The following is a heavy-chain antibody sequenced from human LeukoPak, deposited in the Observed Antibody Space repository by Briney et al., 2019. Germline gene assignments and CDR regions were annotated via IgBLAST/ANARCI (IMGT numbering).Heavy chain of an antibody. J-gene: IGHJ3*01. D-gene: IGHD3-3*01. V-gene: IGHV1-2*02. CDR2: VNPKTGGT. Sequence: ASVKVSCKAFGYSFTGYHLHWVRQAPRQGLEWMGWVNPKTGGTNYARKFQGRVTMTRDTSNNTVNMELSRLTSDDTAVYYCAREFSSKLEWLAYVTGDDAFDVWGKGTMITVS. CDR3: AREFSSKLEWLAYVTGDDAFDV. CDR1: GYSFTGYH.